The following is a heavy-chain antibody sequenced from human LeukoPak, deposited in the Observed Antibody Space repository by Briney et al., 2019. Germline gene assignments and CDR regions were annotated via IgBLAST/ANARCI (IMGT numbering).Heavy chain of an antibody. D-gene: IGHD5/OR15-5a*01. V-gene: IGHV3-23*01. J-gene: IGHJ6*03. CDR3: ARALRAAHRPVYTYYYMDV. CDR1: EPTFNNYA. CDR2: ISGSGDTT. Sequence: SGGSLRPSCAASEPTFNNYAMTWVRQAPGKGLEWVSTISGSGDTTYYADSVTGRFTISRDNSKSTVFLQMNSLRADDTAVYYCARALRAAHRPVYTYYYMDVWGKGTPVTVSS.